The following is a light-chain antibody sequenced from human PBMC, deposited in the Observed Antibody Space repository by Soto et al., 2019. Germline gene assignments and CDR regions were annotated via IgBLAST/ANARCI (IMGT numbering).Light chain of an antibody. CDR1: RIDVGAYNY. Sequence: LTQPASVSGSPGQSITISCTGTRIDVGAYNYVSWYQQYPGKAPKLIIYAVTDRPSGVSHRFSGSKSGNTASLTISGLQAEDEADYYCSSYTSSSALVFGTGTKITVL. CDR3: SSYTSSSALV. CDR2: AVT. J-gene: IGLJ1*01. V-gene: IGLV2-14*01.